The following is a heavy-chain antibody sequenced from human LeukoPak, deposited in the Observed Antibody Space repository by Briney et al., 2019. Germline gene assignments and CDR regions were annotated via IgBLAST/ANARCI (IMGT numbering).Heavy chain of an antibody. J-gene: IGHJ6*03. CDR3: ARDWARQQLVPPYYYYYYMDV. CDR2: ISSSSSYI. Sequence: PGGSLRLSCAASGFTFSSYSMNWVRQAPGKGLEWVSSISSSSSYIYYADSVKGRFTISRDNAKNSLYLQMNSLRAEDTAVYYCARDWARQQLVPPYYYYYYMDVWGKGTTVTVSS. CDR1: GFTFSSYS. V-gene: IGHV3-21*01. D-gene: IGHD6-13*01.